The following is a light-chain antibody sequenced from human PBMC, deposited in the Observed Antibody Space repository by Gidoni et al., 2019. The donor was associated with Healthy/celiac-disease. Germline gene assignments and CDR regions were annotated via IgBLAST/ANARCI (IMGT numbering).Light chain of an antibody. V-gene: IGLV1-47*02. J-gene: IGLJ3*02. CDR1: SSNIGSNY. CDR2: SNN. Sequence: IYGSGSSSNIGSNYVYWYQQLPGTAPKLLIYSNNQRPSGVPDRFSGSKSGTSASLALSGLRSEDEADYYCAAWADSLSGHWVFGGGTKLTVL. CDR3: AAWADSLSGHWV.